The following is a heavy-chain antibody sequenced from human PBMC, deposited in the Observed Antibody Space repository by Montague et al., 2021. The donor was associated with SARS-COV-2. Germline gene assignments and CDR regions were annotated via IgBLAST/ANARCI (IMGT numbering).Heavy chain of an antibody. J-gene: IGHJ3*02. D-gene: IGHD3-3*01. V-gene: IGHV4-34*01. CDR1: GGSFSGYY. CDR3: ARGTGPRSISLFGVIIGGHVFDI. CDR2: INHRGST. Sequence: SETLSLTCAVYGGSFSGYYWSWIRQPPGKGLEWIGEINHRGSTNYNPSLKSRVIISVDTSKNQFSLKLSSVTAADTAVYYCARGTGPRSISLFGVIIGGHVFDIWAKGQWSPSLQ.